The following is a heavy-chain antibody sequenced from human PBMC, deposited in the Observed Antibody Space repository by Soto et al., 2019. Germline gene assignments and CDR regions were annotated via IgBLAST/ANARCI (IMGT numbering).Heavy chain of an antibody. Sequence: EGQLVESGGGLVQPGGSLRLSCVASGIPVSSNYMTWVRQAPGKGLEWVSVLHRGGDTYDANSVKGRFTISRHDSTNTLFLQMNSLTAEETGVYYCSRDGHYYYASRMDVWGQGTTVTVSS. J-gene: IGHJ6*02. CDR1: GIPVSSNY. D-gene: IGHD3-10*01. CDR3: SRDGHYYYASRMDV. V-gene: IGHV3-53*04. CDR2: LHRGGDT.